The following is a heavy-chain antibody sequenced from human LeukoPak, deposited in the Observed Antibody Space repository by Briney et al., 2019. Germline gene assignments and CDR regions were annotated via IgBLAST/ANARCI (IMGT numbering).Heavy chain of an antibody. CDR1: GFTFSSYA. D-gene: IGHD3-10*01. J-gene: IGHJ4*02. CDR3: AREDGSGAYYFDY. V-gene: IGHV3-23*01. Sequence: GGSLRLSCAASGFTFSSYAMSWVRQAPGKGLEWVSAISGSGGSTYYADSVKGRFTISRDNAKNSLYLQMNSLRAEDTAVYYCAREDGSGAYYFDYWGQGTLVTVSS. CDR2: ISGSGGST.